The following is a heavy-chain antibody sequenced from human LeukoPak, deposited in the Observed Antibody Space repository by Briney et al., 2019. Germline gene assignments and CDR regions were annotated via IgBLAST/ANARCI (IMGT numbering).Heavy chain of an antibody. CDR1: GGSISGFC. J-gene: IGHJ4*02. D-gene: IGHD2-2*01. CDR2: IDYSGST. V-gene: IGHV4-59*01. Sequence: ETLSLTCTVSGGSISGFCWSWIRQPPGKGLEYIGYIDYSGSTNYNPSLKSRVTISVDTSKNQFSLELSSVTAADTAVYYCARILPAAMNYFDYWGQGTLVTVSS. CDR3: ARILPAAMNYFDY.